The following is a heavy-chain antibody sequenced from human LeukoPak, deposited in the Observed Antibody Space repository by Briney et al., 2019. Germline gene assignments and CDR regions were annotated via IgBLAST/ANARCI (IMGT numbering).Heavy chain of an antibody. CDR3: ARVGYCSSTSCYGGYYYYGMDV. J-gene: IGHJ6*02. V-gene: IGHV3-23*01. Sequence: GGSLRLSCAASGFTFSSYAMSRVRQAPGKGLEWVSAISGSGGSTYYADSVKGRFTISRDNSKNTLYLQMNSLRAEDTAVYYCARVGYCSSTSCYGGYYYYGMDVWGQGTTVTVSS. CDR1: GFTFSSYA. CDR2: ISGSGGST. D-gene: IGHD2-2*03.